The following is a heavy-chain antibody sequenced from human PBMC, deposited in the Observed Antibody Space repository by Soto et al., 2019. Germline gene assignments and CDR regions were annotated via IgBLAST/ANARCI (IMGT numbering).Heavy chain of an antibody. Sequence: EVQLLESGGDLVQSGGSLRLSCAASGFTFSSYTMNWVRQAPGKGLEWVSAIGGSGDSTYYANSVKGRFTISRDNSKNTLYLRMSSLRAEDTAVYYCALRGVRVDYWGQGTLVTVSS. J-gene: IGHJ4*02. V-gene: IGHV3-23*01. CDR2: IGGSGDST. D-gene: IGHD4-17*01. CDR3: ALRGVRVDY. CDR1: GFTFSSYT.